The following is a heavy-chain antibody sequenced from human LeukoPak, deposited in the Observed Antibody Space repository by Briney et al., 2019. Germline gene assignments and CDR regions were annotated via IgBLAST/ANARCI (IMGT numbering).Heavy chain of an antibody. J-gene: IGHJ4*02. CDR1: GFTFSSYW. CDR3: ASNYGG. CDR2: IKEDGSEK. V-gene: IGHV3-7*03. Sequence: GGSLRLSCAASGFTFSSYWMSGVRQAPGKGLEWVANIKEDGSEKYYVDSVRGRFTISRDNAKNSLSLQMNSLRAEDTAVYYCASNYGGWGQGTLVTVSS. D-gene: IGHD4-11*01.